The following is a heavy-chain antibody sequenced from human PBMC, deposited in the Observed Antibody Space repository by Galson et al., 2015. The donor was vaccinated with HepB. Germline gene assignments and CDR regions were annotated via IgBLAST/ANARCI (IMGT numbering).Heavy chain of an antibody. CDR3: ARDRWFGDHYYGMDV. J-gene: IGHJ6*02. CDR2: IYYSGST. Sequence: TLSLTCTVSGGSISSGDYYWSWIRQPPGKGLEWIGYIYYSGSTYYNPSLKSRVTISVDTSKNQFSLKLSSVTAADTAVYYCARDRWFGDHYYGMDVWGQGTTVTVSS. D-gene: IGHD3-10*01. CDR1: GGSISSGDYY. V-gene: IGHV4-30-4*01.